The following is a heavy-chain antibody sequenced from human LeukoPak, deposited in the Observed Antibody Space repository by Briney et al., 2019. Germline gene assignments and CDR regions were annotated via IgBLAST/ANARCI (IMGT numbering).Heavy chain of an antibody. Sequence: GGSLRLSCAASGFTFSSYAMSWVRQAPGKGLEWVSAISGSGGSTYYADSVKGRFTISRDNSKNTLYLRMNSLRAEDTAVYYCARDESMLSAFDIWGQGTMVTVSS. CDR3: ARDESMLSAFDI. V-gene: IGHV3-23*01. D-gene: IGHD3-10*02. J-gene: IGHJ3*02. CDR2: ISGSGGST. CDR1: GFTFSSYA.